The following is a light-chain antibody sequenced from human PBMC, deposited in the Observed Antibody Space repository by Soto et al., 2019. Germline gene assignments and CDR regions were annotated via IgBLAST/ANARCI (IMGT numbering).Light chain of an antibody. CDR2: GAS. CDR1: QGISSW. J-gene: IGKJ4*01. CDR3: QHYNSYPPS. V-gene: IGKV1D-16*01. Sequence: DIQMTQSPSSLSASVGDRVTITCRASQGISSWLAWYQQRPERAPKLLIYGASSLQSGDPSRFSGTGSGTDFTLPISSLQAEDFATYYCQHYNSYPPSFGGGTKVEIK.